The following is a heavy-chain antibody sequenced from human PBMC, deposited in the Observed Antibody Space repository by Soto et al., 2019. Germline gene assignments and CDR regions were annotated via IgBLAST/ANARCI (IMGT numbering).Heavy chain of an antibody. V-gene: IGHV4-31*03. Sequence: PSETLSLTCTVSGGPISSGGYYWSWIRHHPGKGLEWIGYIYYSGSTYYNPSLKSRVTISVDTSKDQFSLKLSSVTAADTAVYYCARDGQYYDFWSGQPIPGMDVWGQGTTVTVSS. J-gene: IGHJ6*02. CDR2: IYYSGST. D-gene: IGHD3-3*01. CDR1: GGPISSGGYY. CDR3: ARDGQYYDFWSGQPIPGMDV.